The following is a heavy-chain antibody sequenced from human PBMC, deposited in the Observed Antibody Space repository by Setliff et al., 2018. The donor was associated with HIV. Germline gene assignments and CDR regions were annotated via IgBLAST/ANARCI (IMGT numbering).Heavy chain of an antibody. J-gene: IGHJ6*02. V-gene: IGHV3-7*03. CDR1: GFTFSTYW. CDR3: ARDFNYYYYYGMDV. CDR2: IKQDGSEK. Sequence: GGSLRLSCAASGFTFSTYWMNWVRQAPGKGLEWVANIKQDGSEKYYVDSVKGRFTISRDNTKNSVDLQMNSLRADDTAVYYCARDFNYYYYYGMDVWGQGTTVTVSS.